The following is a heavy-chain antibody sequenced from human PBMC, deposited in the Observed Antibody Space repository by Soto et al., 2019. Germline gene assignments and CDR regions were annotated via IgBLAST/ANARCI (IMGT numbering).Heavy chain of an antibody. Sequence: QVQLVESGGGVVQPGRSLRLSCAASGFTFSSYGMHWVRQAPGKGLEWVAVIWYDGSNRYYADSVKGRFTISRDNSKNTLYLQMNSLRAEDTAVYYCAGTLRYFDGLPLDYWGQGTLVTVSS. CDR3: AGTLRYFDGLPLDY. V-gene: IGHV3-33*01. D-gene: IGHD3-9*01. J-gene: IGHJ4*02. CDR1: GFTFSSYG. CDR2: IWYDGSNR.